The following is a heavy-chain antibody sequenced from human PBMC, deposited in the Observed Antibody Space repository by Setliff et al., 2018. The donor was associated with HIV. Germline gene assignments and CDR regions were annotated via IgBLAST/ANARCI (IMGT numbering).Heavy chain of an antibody. J-gene: IGHJ6*02. CDR2: INPNSGGT. CDR1: GYTFTGYY. V-gene: IGHV1-2*04. D-gene: IGHD1-26*01. CDR3: ARDPSPPSYPYYGMDV. Sequence: ASVKVSCKASGYTFTGYYMHWVRQAPGQGLEWMGWINPNSGGTNYAQKFQGWVTMTRDTSISTAYMELSRLRSDDTAVYYCARDPSPPSYPYYGMDVWGQGTTVTVS.